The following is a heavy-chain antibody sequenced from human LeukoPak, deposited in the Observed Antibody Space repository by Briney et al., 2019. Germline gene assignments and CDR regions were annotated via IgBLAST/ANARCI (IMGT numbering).Heavy chain of an antibody. CDR2: IESSDSYA. CDR1: GYSFTSYW. V-gene: IGHV5-10-1*01. D-gene: IGHD6-19*01. Sequence: GGYRKIYCKGSGYSFTSYWISWVRQMPVKGREWIWRIESSDSYANYSPSFQGHVTISTDKSINTAYLQWSSLKASDTAMYYCARPRYSSGWYFDFWGQGTLVTVSS. CDR3: ARPRYSSGWYFDF. J-gene: IGHJ4*02.